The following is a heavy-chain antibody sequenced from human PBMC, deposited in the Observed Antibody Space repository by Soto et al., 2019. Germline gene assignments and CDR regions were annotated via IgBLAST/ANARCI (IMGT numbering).Heavy chain of an antibody. CDR3: ARAGKRGYYDSRLSAFDI. CDR1: GGSISSYY. CDR2: IYYSGST. V-gene: IGHV4-59*01. D-gene: IGHD3-22*01. J-gene: IGHJ3*02. Sequence: SETLSLTCTVSGGSISSYYWSWIRQPPGKGLEWIGYIYYSGSTNYNPSLKSRVTISVDTSKNQFSLKLSSVTAADTAVYYCARAGKRGYYDSRLSAFDIWGQGTMVTVSS.